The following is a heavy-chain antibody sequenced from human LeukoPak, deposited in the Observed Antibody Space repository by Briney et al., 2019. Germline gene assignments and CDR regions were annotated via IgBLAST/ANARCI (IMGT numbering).Heavy chain of an antibody. V-gene: IGHV3-30*02. CDR3: AKDSYRMVRGVINY. J-gene: IGHJ4*02. D-gene: IGHD3-10*01. Sequence: GGSLRLSCAASEFTFSNYGMTWVRQAPGKGLEWVAFIRYDGSNKYYADSVKGRFTISRDNSKNTLYLQMNSLRAEDTAVYYCAKDSYRMVRGVINYWGQGTLVTVSS. CDR2: IRYDGSNK. CDR1: EFTFSNYG.